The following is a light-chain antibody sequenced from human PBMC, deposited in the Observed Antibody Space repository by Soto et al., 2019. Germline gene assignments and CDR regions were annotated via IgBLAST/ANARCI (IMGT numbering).Light chain of an antibody. CDR1: QSISYY. V-gene: IGKV1-39*01. J-gene: IGKJ5*01. Sequence: DIQMTQSPSSLSASVGDRVTITCRASQSISYYLHWYQQKPGKAPKLLIYAASNLQSGVPSRFSASGSGTDFTLTLNSLQPEDFATYYCQQLNSYPSITFGQGTRLEIK. CDR3: QQLNSYPSIT. CDR2: AAS.